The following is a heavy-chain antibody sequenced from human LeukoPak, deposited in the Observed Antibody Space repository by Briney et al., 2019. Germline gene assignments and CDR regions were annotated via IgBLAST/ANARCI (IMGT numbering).Heavy chain of an antibody. Sequence: ASVKVSCKASGDTFSSYAIGRVRQAPGQGLEWMGRIIPILGIANYAQKFQGRVTITADKSTSTAYMELSSLRSEDTAVYYCARDVVAAFDIWGQGTMVTVSS. CDR3: ARDVVAAFDI. V-gene: IGHV1-69*04. CDR2: IIPILGIA. CDR1: GDTFSSYA. D-gene: IGHD2-15*01. J-gene: IGHJ3*02.